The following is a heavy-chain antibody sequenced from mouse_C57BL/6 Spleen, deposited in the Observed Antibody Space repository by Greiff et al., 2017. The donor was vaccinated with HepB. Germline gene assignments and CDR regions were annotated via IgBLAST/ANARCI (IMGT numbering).Heavy chain of an antibody. V-gene: IGHV1-5*01. J-gene: IGHJ3*01. D-gene: IGHD1-1*01. CDR2: IYPGNSDT. CDR1: GYTFTSYW. Sequence: VQLQQSGTVLARPGASVKMSCKTSGYTFTSYWMHWVKQRPGQGLEWIGAIYPGNSDTSYNQKFKGKAKLTAVTSASTAYMELSSLTNEDSAVYYCTSSYYYGSSYEFAYWGQGTLVTVSA. CDR3: TSSYYYGSSYEFAY.